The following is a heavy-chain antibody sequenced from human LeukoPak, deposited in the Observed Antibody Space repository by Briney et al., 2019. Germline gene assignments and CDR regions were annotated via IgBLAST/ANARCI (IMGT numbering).Heavy chain of an antibody. D-gene: IGHD2-21*01. CDR3: ARDIYDSGDFRGDF. CDR1: GFDFGDYT. Sequence: GGSLRLSCAVSGFDFGDYTMHWVRQPPGKGLEWVSLISWNSGSIKYTESVKGRFAISRDNSKNSLYLQMSSLRTEDTALYYCARDIYDSGDFRGDFWGQGTLVTVSS. V-gene: IGHV3-43*01. CDR2: ISWNSGSI. J-gene: IGHJ4*02.